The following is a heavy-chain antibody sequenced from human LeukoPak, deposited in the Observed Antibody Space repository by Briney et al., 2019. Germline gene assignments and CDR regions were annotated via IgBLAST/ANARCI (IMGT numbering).Heavy chain of an antibody. V-gene: IGHV4-39*01. Sequence: SETLSLTCTVSGGSLSSSSYYWGWIRQPPGKGLEWIGVISYSGSTYYSPSLKSRVSISADTSNNQFSLKLSSVTAADTAVYYCARHSSSSYYFDYWGQGTLVTVSS. CDR3: ARHSSSSYYFDY. J-gene: IGHJ4*02. D-gene: IGHD6-13*01. CDR2: ISYSGST. CDR1: GGSLSSSSYY.